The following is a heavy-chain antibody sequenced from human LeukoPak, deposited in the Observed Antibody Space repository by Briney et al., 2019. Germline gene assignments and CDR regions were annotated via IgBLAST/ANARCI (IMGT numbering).Heavy chain of an antibody. CDR2: ISGSGGST. V-gene: IGHV3-23*01. CDR1: GFTFSSYA. Sequence: PGGSLRISCAASGFTFSSYAMSWVRQAPGKGLEWVSAISGSGGSTYYADSVKGRFTISRDNSKNTLYLQMNSLGAEDTAVYYCAKDPSSSWYGEDYWGQGTLVTVSS. CDR3: AKDPSSSWYGEDY. D-gene: IGHD6-13*01. J-gene: IGHJ4*02.